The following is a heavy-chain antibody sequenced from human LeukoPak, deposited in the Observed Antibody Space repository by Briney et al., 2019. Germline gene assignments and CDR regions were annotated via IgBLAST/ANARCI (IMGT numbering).Heavy chain of an antibody. V-gene: IGHV4-34*01. CDR1: GGSFSGYY. D-gene: IGHD5-18*01. J-gene: IGHJ4*02. Sequence: SETLSLTCAVYGGSFSGYYWSWIRQPPGKGLEWIGEINHSGSANYNPSLKSRVTISVDTSKNQFSLKLSSVTAADTAVYYCADSTALGTPFDCWGQGTLVTVSS. CDR2: INHSGSA. CDR3: ADSTALGTPFDC.